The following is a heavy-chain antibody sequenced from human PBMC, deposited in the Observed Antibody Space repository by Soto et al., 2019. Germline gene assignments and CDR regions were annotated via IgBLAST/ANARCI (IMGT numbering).Heavy chain of an antibody. J-gene: IGHJ3*02. CDR2: INSDGSST. D-gene: IGHD6-13*01. V-gene: IGHV3-74*01. CDR1: GFTFSSYW. Sequence: LSLTCAASGFTFSSYWMHWVRQAPGKGLVWVSRINSDGSSTSYADSVKGRFTISRDNAKNTLYLQMNSLRAEDTAVYYCAGSWYDAFDIWGQGTMVTVSS. CDR3: AGSWYDAFDI.